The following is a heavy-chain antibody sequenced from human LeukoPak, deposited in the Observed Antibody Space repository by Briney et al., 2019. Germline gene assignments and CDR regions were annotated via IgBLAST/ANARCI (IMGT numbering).Heavy chain of an antibody. CDR3: ARDSHFSSSWYYGRGEAECFDY. Sequence: SETLSLTCTVSGSSISNYYWTWIRQPAGKGLEWIGRIYTSGGTNYNPSLKTRVTMSVDTSKNQFSLKLSSVTAADTAVYYCARDSHFSSSWYYGRGEAECFDYWGQGTLVTVSS. CDR1: GSSISNYY. V-gene: IGHV4-4*07. J-gene: IGHJ4*02. D-gene: IGHD6-13*01. CDR2: IYTSGGT.